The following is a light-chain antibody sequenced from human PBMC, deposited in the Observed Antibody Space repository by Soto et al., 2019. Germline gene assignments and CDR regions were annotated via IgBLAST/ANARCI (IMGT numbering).Light chain of an antibody. Sequence: QSVLTQPASVSGSPGQSITISCTGTSSDVGGCNCVSWYQQHPGKAPKLMIYEVNNRPSGVSNRFSGSKSGNTASLTISGLQAEDEADYYCSSFTSTSTNVLGTGTKLTVL. V-gene: IGLV2-14*01. CDR1: SSDVGGCNC. CDR2: EVN. CDR3: SSFTSTSTNV. J-gene: IGLJ1*01.